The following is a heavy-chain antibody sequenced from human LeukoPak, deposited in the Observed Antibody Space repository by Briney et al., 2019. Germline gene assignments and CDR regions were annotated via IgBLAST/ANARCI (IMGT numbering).Heavy chain of an antibody. CDR2: ITSNGGST. CDR3: ARDKFWYDC. J-gene: IGHJ4*02. Sequence: GGSLRLSCVASGFTSSNYPMHWVRQAPGKRLEYVSAITSNGGSTYYANSVKGRFTISRDNSKNTLYLQMGSLRVEDTAMYYCARDKFWYDCWGQGTLVTVSS. V-gene: IGHV3-64*01. CDR1: GFTSSNYP. D-gene: IGHD6-13*01.